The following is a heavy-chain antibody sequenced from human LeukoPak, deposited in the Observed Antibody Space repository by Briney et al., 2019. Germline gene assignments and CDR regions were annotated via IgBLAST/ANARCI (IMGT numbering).Heavy chain of an antibody. Sequence: GGSLRLSCAASGFAFSSYTMGWVRQAPGKGLEWVSAISGSGGNTYYADSVKGRFTISRDNSKNTLYVQMNSLRAEDTAVYYCAKKTSYCGGDCYPYYFDHWGQGTLVTVSS. CDR1: GFAFSSYT. J-gene: IGHJ4*02. CDR3: AKKTSYCGGDCYPYYFDH. V-gene: IGHV3-23*01. D-gene: IGHD2-21*02. CDR2: ISGSGGNT.